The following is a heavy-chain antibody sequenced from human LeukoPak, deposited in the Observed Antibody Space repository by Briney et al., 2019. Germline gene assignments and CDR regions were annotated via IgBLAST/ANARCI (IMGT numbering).Heavy chain of an antibody. CDR2: IISKVDGGTA. CDR1: GFTFSNAW. J-gene: IGHJ4*02. D-gene: IGHD2/OR15-2a*01. V-gene: IGHV3-15*01. CDR3: TTSGGTTTRFVDY. Sequence: GGSLRLSRAASGFTFSNAWMSWVRQAPGKGLEWVGRIISKVDGGTADYAAPVKGRFTISRDDSKNTVYLQMNSLKTEDTAVYYCTTSGGTTTRFVDYWGQGNLVSVSS.